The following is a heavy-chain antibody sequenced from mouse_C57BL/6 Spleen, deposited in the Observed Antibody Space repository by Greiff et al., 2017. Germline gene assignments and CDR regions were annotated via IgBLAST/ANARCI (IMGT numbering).Heavy chain of an antibody. CDR1: GYTFTSYW. Sequence: QVQLQQPGAELVRPGTSVKLSCKASGYTFTSYWMHWVKQRPGQGLEWIGVIDPSDSYTNYNQKFKGKATLTVDTSSSTAYMQLSSLTSEDSAVYYCARLGRVDYWGQGTTLTVSS. CDR3: ARLGRVDY. D-gene: IGHD4-1*01. CDR2: IDPSDSYT. J-gene: IGHJ2*01. V-gene: IGHV1-59*01.